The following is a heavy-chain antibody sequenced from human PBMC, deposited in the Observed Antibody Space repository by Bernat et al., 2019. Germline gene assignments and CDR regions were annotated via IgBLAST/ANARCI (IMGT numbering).Heavy chain of an antibody. CDR2: ISSSGSTI. J-gene: IGHJ4*02. Sequence: EVQLVESGGGLVQPGGSLRLSCAASALTFSTYNFNWVRQAPGKGLEWLSYISSSGSTIYYAASVKGRFTISRDNAKSSLYLQLNSLRAEDTAVYYCASEDRGTSYWGQGTLVTVSS. CDR1: ALTFSTYN. V-gene: IGHV3-48*01. CDR3: ASEDRGTSY. D-gene: IGHD3-16*01.